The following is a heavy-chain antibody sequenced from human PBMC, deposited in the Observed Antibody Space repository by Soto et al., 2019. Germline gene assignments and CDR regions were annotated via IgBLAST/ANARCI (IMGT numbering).Heavy chain of an antibody. CDR2: IYYSGRT. J-gene: IGHJ4*02. CDR1: GGSISSSSYY. D-gene: IGHD6-13*01. V-gene: IGHV4-39*01. Sequence: PSETLSLTCTVSGGSISSSSYYWGWIRHPPGKGLEWIGSIYYSGRTYYNPSLKSRVTISVDTSKNQFSLKLSSVTAADTAVYYCATPDSSSWKNPIDYCRRGTLFSVSS. CDR3: ATPDSSSWKNPIDY.